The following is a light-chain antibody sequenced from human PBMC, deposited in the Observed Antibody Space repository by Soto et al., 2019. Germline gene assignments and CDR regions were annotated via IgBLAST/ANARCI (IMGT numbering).Light chain of an antibody. J-gene: IGLJ2*01. CDR2: EVS. Sequence: QSALTQPASMSGSPGQSITISCTGTSSDIGGYNYVSWYQQHPGKAPKLMIYEVSNRPSGISNRFSGSKSGNTASLTISGLQAEDEADYYCSSFTTTITVVFGGGTHLTVL. CDR3: SSFTTTITVV. V-gene: IGLV2-14*01. CDR1: SSDIGGYNY.